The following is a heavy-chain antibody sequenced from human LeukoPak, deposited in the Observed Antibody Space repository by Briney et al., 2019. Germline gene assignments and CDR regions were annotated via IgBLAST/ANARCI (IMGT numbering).Heavy chain of an antibody. CDR1: GGSISSYY. D-gene: IGHD3-22*01. Sequence: SETLSLTCTVSGGSISSYYWSWIRQPPGKGLEWIGEINHSGSTNYNPSLKSRVTISVDTSKNQFSLKLSSVTAADTAVYYCARHGAYYDSSGQRSFDYWGQGTLVTVSS. CDR3: ARHGAYYDSSGQRSFDY. CDR2: INHSGST. J-gene: IGHJ4*02. V-gene: IGHV4-34*01.